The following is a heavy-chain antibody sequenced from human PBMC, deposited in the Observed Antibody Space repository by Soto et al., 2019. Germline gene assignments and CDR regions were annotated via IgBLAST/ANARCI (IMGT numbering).Heavy chain of an antibody. Sequence: GASVKLSCKACGGTFSSYAISWVRQAPGQGLEWMGGIIPIFGTANYAQKFQGRVTITADESTSTAYMELSSLRSEDTAVYYCASGWIAVAGIIYYYGMDVWGQGTTVTVSS. CDR2: IIPIFGTA. J-gene: IGHJ6*02. CDR1: GGTFSSYA. V-gene: IGHV1-69*13. CDR3: ASGWIAVAGIIYYYGMDV. D-gene: IGHD6-19*01.